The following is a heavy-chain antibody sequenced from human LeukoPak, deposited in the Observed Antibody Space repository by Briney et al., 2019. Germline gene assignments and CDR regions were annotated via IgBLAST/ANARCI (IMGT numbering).Heavy chain of an antibody. CDR1: GGPISSGGYY. Sequence: SSETLSLTCTVSGGPISSGGYYWSWIRQHPGKGLEWIGYIYYSGSTYYNPSLKSRVTISVDTSKNQFSLKLSSVTAADTAVYYCARVRRITMVRGVTEGPNWFDPWGQGTLVTVSS. CDR3: ARVRRITMVRGVTEGPNWFDP. J-gene: IGHJ5*02. V-gene: IGHV4-31*03. D-gene: IGHD3-10*01. CDR2: IYYSGST.